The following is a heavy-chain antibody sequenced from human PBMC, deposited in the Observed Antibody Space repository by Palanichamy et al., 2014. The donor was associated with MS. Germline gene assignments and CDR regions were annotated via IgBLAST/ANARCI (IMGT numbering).Heavy chain of an antibody. CDR2: IYYTGST. CDR3: ARGGIRYFFDY. Sequence: VQLQESGPGLVKPSQTLSLTCTVSGGSISSGASYWSWIRQPPGKGLEWIGYIYYTGSTYYNPSLRSRVTMSIDTSKNQFSLKLSSVTAADTAVYYCARGGIRYFFDYWGQGTLVTVSS. V-gene: IGHV4-30-4*01. CDR1: GGSISSGASY. D-gene: IGHD4-17*01. J-gene: IGHJ4*02.